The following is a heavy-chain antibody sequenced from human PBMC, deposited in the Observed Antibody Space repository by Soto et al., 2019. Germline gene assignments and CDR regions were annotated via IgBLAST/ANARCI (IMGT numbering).Heavy chain of an antibody. CDR3: ARDGPSRWWNYYYYGMDV. D-gene: IGHD2-15*01. Sequence: PSETLSLTCTVSGGSVSSGSYYWSWIRQPPGKGLEWIGYIYYSGSTNYNPSLKSRVTISVDTSKNQFSLKLSSVTAADTAVYYCARDGPSRWWNYYYYGMDVWGQGTTVTVSS. J-gene: IGHJ6*02. CDR2: IYYSGST. V-gene: IGHV4-61*01. CDR1: GGSVSSGSYY.